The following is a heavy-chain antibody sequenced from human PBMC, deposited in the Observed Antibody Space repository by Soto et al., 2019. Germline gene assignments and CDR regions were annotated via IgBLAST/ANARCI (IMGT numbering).Heavy chain of an antibody. CDR1: GGTLSDYA. J-gene: IGHJ6*04. CDR2: IMPTVDSA. CDR3: AVAAVREILTEQSSGMAV. V-gene: IGHV1-69*01. D-gene: IGHD3-10*01. Sequence: QAQLVQSGAEVKNPGSSVKVSCKASGGTLSDYAVSWVRQARGQGLEWMGGIMPTVDSANYAQKFEGRLKITADGSTSTANMDLSSLTSDDTAIYYCAVAAVREILTEQSSGMAVWGKGTTVTVSS.